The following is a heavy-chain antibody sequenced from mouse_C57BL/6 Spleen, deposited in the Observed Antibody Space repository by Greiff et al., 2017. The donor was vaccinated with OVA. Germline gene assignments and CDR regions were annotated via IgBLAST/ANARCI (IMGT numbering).Heavy chain of an antibody. CDR1: GYTFTSYW. CDR2: IDPSDSYT. CDR3: ANYYGSRDGDY. J-gene: IGHJ2*01. Sequence: VQLQQPGAELVKPGASVKLSCKASGYTFTSYWMQWVKQRPGQGLEWIGEIDPSDSYTNYNQKFKGKATLTVDTSSSTAYMQLSSLTSEDSAVYYCANYYGSRDGDYWGQGTTLTVSS. D-gene: IGHD1-1*01. V-gene: IGHV1-50*01.